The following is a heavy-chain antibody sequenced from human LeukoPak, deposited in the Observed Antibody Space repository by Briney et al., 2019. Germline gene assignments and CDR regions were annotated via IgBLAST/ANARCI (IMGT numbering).Heavy chain of an antibody. CDR3: ASSILCTSCYRDYYYYMDV. CDR1: GFTFSSYS. J-gene: IGHJ6*03. CDR2: ISSSSSYI. Sequence: GGSLRLSCAASGFTFSSYSMNWVRQAPGKGPEWVSSISSSSSYIYYADSVKGRFTISRDNAKNSLYLQMNSLRAEDTAVYYCASSILCTSCYRDYYYYMDVWGKGTTVTVSS. V-gene: IGHV3-21*01. D-gene: IGHD2-2*01.